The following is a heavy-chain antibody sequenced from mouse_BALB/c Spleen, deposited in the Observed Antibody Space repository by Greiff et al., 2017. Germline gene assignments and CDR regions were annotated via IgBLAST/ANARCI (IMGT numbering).Heavy chain of an antibody. CDR2: INPYNDGT. J-gene: IGHJ1*01. CDR1: GYTFTSYV. Sequence: VQLQQSGPELVKPGASVKMSCKASGYTFTSYVMHWVKQKPGQGLEWIGYINPYNDGTKYNEKFKGKATLTSDKSSSTAYMELSSLTSEDSAVYYCARSPNYYGKDRRYFDVWGAGTTVTVSS. V-gene: IGHV1-14*01. D-gene: IGHD1-1*01. CDR3: ARSPNYYGKDRRYFDV.